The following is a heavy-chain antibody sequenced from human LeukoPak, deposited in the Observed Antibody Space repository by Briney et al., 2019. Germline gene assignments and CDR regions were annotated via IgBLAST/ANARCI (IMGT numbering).Heavy chain of an antibody. CDR3: ARDAYQLLYEDHNWFDP. J-gene: IGHJ5*02. Sequence: GASVKVSCKASGGTFSSYAISWVRQAPGQGLEWMGGIIPIFGTANYAQKFQGRVTITADESTSTAYMELSSLRSEDTAVYYCARDAYQLLYEDHNWFDPWGQGTLVTVSS. CDR2: IIPIFGTA. D-gene: IGHD2-2*02. CDR1: GGTFSSYA. V-gene: IGHV1-69*13.